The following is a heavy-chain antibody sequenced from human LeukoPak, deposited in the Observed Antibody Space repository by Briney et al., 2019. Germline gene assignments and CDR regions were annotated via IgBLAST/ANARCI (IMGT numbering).Heavy chain of an antibody. J-gene: IGHJ3*02. CDR3: ARDRNGDYAPHDAFDI. D-gene: IGHD4-17*01. Sequence: ASVKVSCKASGYTFTSYYMHWVRQAPGQGPEWMGIINPSGGSTSYAQKFQGRVTMTRDTSTSTVYMELSSLRSEDTAVYYCARDRNGDYAPHDAFDIWGQGTMVTVSS. V-gene: IGHV1-46*01. CDR2: INPSGGST. CDR1: GYTFTSYY.